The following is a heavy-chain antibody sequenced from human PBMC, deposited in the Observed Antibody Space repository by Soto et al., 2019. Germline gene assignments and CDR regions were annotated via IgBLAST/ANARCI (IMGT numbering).Heavy chain of an antibody. V-gene: IGHV3-23*01. CDR2: ISGSGASA. CDR3: ARDGYYYCSGSYYNGGGRGRQYYYYYGMDV. J-gene: IGHJ6*02. CDR1: GFTFSTYA. Sequence: GGSLRLSCAASGFTFSTYAMGWVRQAPGKGLEWVSAISGSGASAYYADSVKGRFTISRDNSKNTLYLQMNSLRDEDTAVYYCARDGYYYCSGSYYNGGGRGRQYYYYYGMDVWGQGTTVTVSS. D-gene: IGHD3-10*01.